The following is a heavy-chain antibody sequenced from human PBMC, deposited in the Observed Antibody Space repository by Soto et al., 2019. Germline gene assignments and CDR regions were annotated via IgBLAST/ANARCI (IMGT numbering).Heavy chain of an antibody. Sequence: QVQLVESGGGVVQPGRSLRLSCAASGFTFSSYGMHWVRQAPGKGLEWVAVIWYDGSNKYYADSVKGRFTIFRDNSTNTMHMQMTSMRAEDTAVYYCAKRLLRYCSGGSRYSRATSSYYYGMDVWGQGTTVTVSS. D-gene: IGHD2-15*01. J-gene: IGHJ6*02. V-gene: IGHV3-33*06. CDR3: AKRLLRYCSGGSRYSRATSSYYYGMDV. CDR2: IWYDGSNK. CDR1: GFTFSSYG.